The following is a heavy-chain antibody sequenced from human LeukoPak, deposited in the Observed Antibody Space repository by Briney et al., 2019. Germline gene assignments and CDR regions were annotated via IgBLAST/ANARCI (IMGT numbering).Heavy chain of an antibody. V-gene: IGHV4-34*01. D-gene: IGHD1-1*01. CDR2: INHGRST. CDR1: VGSFSGYY. Sequence: SETLSLTCAVYVGSFSGYYWTWIRQPPGKGLEWIGEINHGRSTNYNPSLKSRVTISLDTSKNQFSLKLSSVTAADTAVYYCTRELAGTTVEDWGQGTLVTVSS. J-gene: IGHJ4*02. CDR3: TRELAGTTVED.